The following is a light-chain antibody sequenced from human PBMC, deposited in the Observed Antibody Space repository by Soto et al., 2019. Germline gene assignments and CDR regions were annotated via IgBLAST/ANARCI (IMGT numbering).Light chain of an antibody. CDR1: QGISDW. V-gene: IGKV1-12*01. CDR2: ATS. CDR3: QQATSFPFT. J-gene: IGKJ3*01. Sequence: DIQMTQSPSSVSASVGDRVTITCRASQGISDWLAWYQQKPGKAPKLLIYATSSLQSGVPSRFSGSGSGTDFTLIISSLQPEDFETYYCQQATSFPFTFGPGTKVDIK.